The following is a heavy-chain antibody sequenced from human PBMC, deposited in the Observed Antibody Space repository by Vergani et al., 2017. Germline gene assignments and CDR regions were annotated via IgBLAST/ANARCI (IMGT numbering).Heavy chain of an antibody. CDR2: VSGSSATP. J-gene: IGHJ6*03. Sequence: EVQLLESGGGLVQPGGSLRLSCEASGFSFPGYAMSWVRQAPGKGLEWVSSVSGSSATPYYADSVKGRFTISRDNSKNTLYLQMNSLRAEDTAVYYCARDSGYCSSTSCRGGYYYMDVWGKGP. CDR1: GFSFPGYA. V-gene: IGHV3-23*01. CDR3: ARDSGYCSSTSCRGGYYYMDV. D-gene: IGHD2-2*03.